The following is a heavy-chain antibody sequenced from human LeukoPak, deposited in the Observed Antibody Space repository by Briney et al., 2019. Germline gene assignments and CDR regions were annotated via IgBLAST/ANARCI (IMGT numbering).Heavy chain of an antibody. CDR3: ARRLLSMAGLDAFDI. D-gene: IGHD2/OR15-2a*01. Sequence: GESLKISCKGSGYSFTSYWIGWVRQMPGKGLEWMGIIYPGDSDTRYSPSFQGQVTISADKSISTAYLQWSSLKASDTAMYYCARRLLSMAGLDAFDIWGPGTMATVSS. CDR2: IYPGDSDT. V-gene: IGHV5-51*01. J-gene: IGHJ3*02. CDR1: GYSFTSYW.